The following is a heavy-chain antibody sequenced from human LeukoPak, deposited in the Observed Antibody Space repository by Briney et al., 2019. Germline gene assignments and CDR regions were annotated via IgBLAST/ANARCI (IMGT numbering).Heavy chain of an antibody. J-gene: IGHJ5*02. D-gene: IGHD2-2*03. V-gene: IGHV4-59*08. Sequence: SETLSLTCTVSGGSISSYYWSWIRQPPGKGLEWIGYIYYSGSTNYNPSLKSRVTISVDTSKNQFSLKLSSVTAADTAVYYCARGRIIGYCSSTSCSGWFDPWGQGALVTVSS. CDR2: IYYSGST. CDR1: GGSISSYY. CDR3: ARGRIIGYCSSTSCSGWFDP.